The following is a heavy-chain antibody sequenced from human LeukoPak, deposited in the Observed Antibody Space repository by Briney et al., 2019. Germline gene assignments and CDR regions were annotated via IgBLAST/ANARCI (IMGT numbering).Heavy chain of an antibody. CDR3: AKGRGAVAGTGFDY. V-gene: IGHV3-9*03. J-gene: IGHJ4*02. Sequence: GRSLRLXCAASGFTFDDYAMHWVRQAPGKGLEWVSGISWNSGSIGYADSVKGRFTISRDNAKNSLYLQMNSLRAEDMALYYCAKGRGAVAGTGFDYWGQGTLVTVSS. D-gene: IGHD6-19*01. CDR1: GFTFDDYA. CDR2: ISWNSGSI.